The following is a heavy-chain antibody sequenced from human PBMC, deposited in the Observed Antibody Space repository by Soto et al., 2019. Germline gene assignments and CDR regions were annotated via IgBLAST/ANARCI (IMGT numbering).Heavy chain of an antibody. CDR2: IYWDDDK. J-gene: IGHJ6*02. D-gene: IGHD3-22*01. CDR3: ARIQDDSSGYYYYGMDV. CDR1: GFSLTTSGVG. Sequence: SGPTLVNPTEALTLTCTFSGFSLTTSGVGVGWIRQPPGKALEWLAVIYWDDDKRYSTSLKTRLTISKDTSKNQAVLTMTNMDPVDTATYYCARIQDDSSGYYYYGMDVWGQGTTVTVSS. V-gene: IGHV2-5*02.